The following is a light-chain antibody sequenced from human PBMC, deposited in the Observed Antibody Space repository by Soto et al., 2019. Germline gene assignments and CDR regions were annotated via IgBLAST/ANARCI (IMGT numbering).Light chain of an antibody. Sequence: QSVLTQPPSASGTPGQRVTISCSGSSSNIGTYAVNWYQQLPGTAPKLLISDNNQRPSGVPDRLSGSKSGTSASLAISGLQSEDESYYYCAAWDDSLNGIFVFGPVTKVTVL. CDR1: SSNIGTYA. CDR3: AAWDDSLNGIFV. V-gene: IGLV1-44*01. CDR2: DNN. J-gene: IGLJ1*01.